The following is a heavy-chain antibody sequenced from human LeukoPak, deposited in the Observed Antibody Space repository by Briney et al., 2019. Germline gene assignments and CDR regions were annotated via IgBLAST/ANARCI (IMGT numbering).Heavy chain of an antibody. CDR1: RYTFTSYD. D-gene: IGHD1-26*01. CDR2: MNPNSGNT. J-gene: IGHJ3*02. Sequence: ASVKVSCKASRYTFTSYDINWVRQATGQGLEWMGWMNPNSGNTGYAQKFQGRVTITRNTSISTAYMELSSLRSEDTAVYYCASRIVGATHLDAFDIWGQGTMVTVSS. V-gene: IGHV1-8*03. CDR3: ASRIVGATHLDAFDI.